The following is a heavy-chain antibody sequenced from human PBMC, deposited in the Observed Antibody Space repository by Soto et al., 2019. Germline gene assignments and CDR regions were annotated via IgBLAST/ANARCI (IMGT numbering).Heavy chain of an antibody. CDR2: ISGSGGST. Sequence: PGGSLRLSCAASGFTFSSYAMSWVRQAPGKGLEWVSAISGSGGSTYYADSVKGRFTISRDNSKNTLYLQMNSLRAEDTAVYYCAKAGYYDSSGYFDYWGQGTLVTAPQ. J-gene: IGHJ4*02. CDR1: GFTFSSYA. CDR3: AKAGYYDSSGYFDY. V-gene: IGHV3-23*01. D-gene: IGHD3-22*01.